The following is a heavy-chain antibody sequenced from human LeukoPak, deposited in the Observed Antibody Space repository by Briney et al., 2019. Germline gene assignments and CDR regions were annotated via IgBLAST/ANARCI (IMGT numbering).Heavy chain of an antibody. V-gene: IGHV1-18*01. J-gene: IGHJ4*02. CDR2: ISAYNGNT. Sequence: SVKVSCKASGYTFTSYGISWVRQAPGQGLEWMGWISAYNGNTNYAQKLQGRVTMTTDTSTSTAYMELRSLRSDDTAVYYCARDLVSPGYCSGGRCYSFDYWGQGTLVTVSS. CDR1: GYTFTSYG. CDR3: ARDLVSPGYCSGGRCYSFDY. D-gene: IGHD2-15*01.